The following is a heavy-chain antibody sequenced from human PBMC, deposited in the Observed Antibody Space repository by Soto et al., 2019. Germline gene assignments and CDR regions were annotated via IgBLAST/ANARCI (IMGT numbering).Heavy chain of an antibody. V-gene: IGHV4-59*08. CDR3: ARGGHCANGVCSALDY. CDR2: IYYGGSA. J-gene: IGHJ4*02. Sequence: QVQLRESGPGLVKPSETLSLTCTVSGGSISTYYWSWIRQPPGKGLEWIGYIYYGGSADYNPSLKSRVTISVDTSKKQFSLKLSSVTAAATAVYYCARGGHCANGVCSALDYWGQGTLVTVSS. CDR1: GGSISTYY. D-gene: IGHD2-8*01.